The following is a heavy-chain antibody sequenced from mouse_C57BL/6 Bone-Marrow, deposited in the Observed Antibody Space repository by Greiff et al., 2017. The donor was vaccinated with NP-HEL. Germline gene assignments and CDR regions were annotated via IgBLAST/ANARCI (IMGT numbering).Heavy chain of an antibody. J-gene: IGHJ2*01. CDR1: GYTFTSYW. CDR3: ARTGYSLDY. D-gene: IGHD3-1*01. Sequence: QVQLQQPGAELVRPGTSVKLSCKASGYTFTSYWMHWVKQRPGQGLEWIGVIDPSDSYTNYIQKFKGKATLTVDTSSSTAYMQISSLTSEDSAVYYWARTGYSLDYWGQGTTLTVSS. V-gene: IGHV1-59*01. CDR2: IDPSDSYT.